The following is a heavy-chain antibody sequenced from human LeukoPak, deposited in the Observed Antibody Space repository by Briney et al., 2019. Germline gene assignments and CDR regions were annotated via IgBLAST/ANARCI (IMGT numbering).Heavy chain of an antibody. CDR3: ARVFGYSYGPYYFDY. CDR1: GGSFSGYY. J-gene: IGHJ4*02. V-gene: IGHV4-34*01. D-gene: IGHD5-18*01. Sequence: SETLSLTCAVYGGSFSGYYWSWIRQPPGKGLEWIGEINHSGSTNYNPSLKSRVTISVDTSKNQFSLKLSSVTAADTAVHYCARVFGYSYGPYYFDYWGQGTLVTVSS. CDR2: INHSGST.